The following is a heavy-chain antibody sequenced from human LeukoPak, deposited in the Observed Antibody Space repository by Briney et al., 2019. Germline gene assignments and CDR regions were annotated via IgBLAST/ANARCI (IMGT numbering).Heavy chain of an antibody. D-gene: IGHD3-10*01. V-gene: IGHV3-15*01. CDR2: IKKKGDGGTT. CDR3: TTVTMVRDYDY. Sequence: PGGSLRLSCAASGFTFSDSYMTWIRQAPGKGLEWVGRIKKKGDGGTTDYAAPVKGRFTISRDDSKNMLYLEVNNLKIEDTAVYYCTTVTMVRDYDYWGQGTLVTVSS. CDR1: GFTFSDSY. J-gene: IGHJ4*02.